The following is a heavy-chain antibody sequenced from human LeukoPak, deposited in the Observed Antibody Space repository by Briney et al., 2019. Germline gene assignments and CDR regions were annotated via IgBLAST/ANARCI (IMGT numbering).Heavy chain of an antibody. D-gene: IGHD2-15*01. CDR1: GYTFTSYA. Sequence: ASVKVSCKASGYTFTSYAMHWVRQAPGQRLEWMGWINAGNGNTKYSQKFQGRVTITRDTSASTAYMELSSLRSEDTAVYYCARVRYCSGGSYPLPDYWAREPWSPSPQ. CDR3: ARVRYCSGGSYPLPDY. J-gene: IGHJ4*02. CDR2: INAGNGNT. V-gene: IGHV1-3*01.